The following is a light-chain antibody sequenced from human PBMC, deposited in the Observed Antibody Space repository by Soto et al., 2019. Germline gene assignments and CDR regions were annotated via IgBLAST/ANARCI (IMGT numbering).Light chain of an antibody. Sequence: QSALTQPASVSGSPGQSITISCTGTNSDVGGYNYVSWYQQHPGEAPKLMIYEVSNRPSGVSNRFSGSKSGNTASLTISGLQAEDEADYYCAAWDDSLNGWVFGGGTKVTVL. V-gene: IGLV2-14*01. J-gene: IGLJ3*02. CDR3: AAWDDSLNGWV. CDR1: NSDVGGYNY. CDR2: EVS.